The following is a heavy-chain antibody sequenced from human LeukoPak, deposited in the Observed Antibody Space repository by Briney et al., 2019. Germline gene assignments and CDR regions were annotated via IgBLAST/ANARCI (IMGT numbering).Heavy chain of an antibody. V-gene: IGHV1-69*05. D-gene: IGHD3-16*01. J-gene: IGHJ6*03. CDR3: ARSRGGQPYYYYYYMDV. CDR2: IIPIFGTA. CDR1: GGTFSSYD. Sequence: GASVNVSYKASGGTFSSYDIRWVRQAPGKGLEWMGGIIPIFGTANCAQKFQGRVTITTDESTSTAYMELSSLRSEDTAVYYCARSRGGQPYYYYYYMDVWGKGTTVTVSS.